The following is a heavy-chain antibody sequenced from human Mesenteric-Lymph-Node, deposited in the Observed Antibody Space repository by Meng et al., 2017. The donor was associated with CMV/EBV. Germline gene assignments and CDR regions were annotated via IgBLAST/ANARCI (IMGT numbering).Heavy chain of an antibody. Sequence: GESLKISCAASGFTFSSYAMHWVRQAPGKGLEWVAVISYVGSNKYYADSVKGRFTISRDNSKNTLYLQMNSLRAEDTAVYYCARGEVSDYWGQGTLVTVSS. CDR1: GFTFSSYA. CDR3: ARGEVSDY. D-gene: IGHD1-26*01. J-gene: IGHJ4*02. CDR2: ISYVGSNK. V-gene: IGHV3-30*04.